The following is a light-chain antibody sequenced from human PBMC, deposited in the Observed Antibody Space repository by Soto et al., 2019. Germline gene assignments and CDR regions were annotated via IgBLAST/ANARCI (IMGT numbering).Light chain of an antibody. J-gene: IGLJ2*01. CDR2: RTN. CDR3: AAWDDNLSGLL. Sequence: QSVLTQPPSASGTPGQRVTISCAGSSSNIGSNFVYWYQQLPGTAPKVFIYRTNQRPSGVPDRFSGSKSGTSASLAISGLRYEDEADYYCAAWDDNLSGLLFGGGTKLTVL. CDR1: SSNIGSNF. V-gene: IGLV1-47*01.